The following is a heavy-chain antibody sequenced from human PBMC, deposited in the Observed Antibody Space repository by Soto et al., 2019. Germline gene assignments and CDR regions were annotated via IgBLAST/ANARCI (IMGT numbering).Heavy chain of an antibody. D-gene: IGHD4-17*01. CDR3: TRPDYGDSTGYGMDV. CDR1: GFTFSGSA. V-gene: IGHV3-73*01. J-gene: IGHJ6*02. CDR2: IRSKANSYAT. Sequence: GGSLRLSCAASGFTFSGSAMHWVRQASGKGLEWVGRIRSKANSYATAYAASVKGRFTISRDDSKNTAYLQMSSLKTEDTAVYYCTRPDYGDSTGYGMDVWGQGTTVTVSS.